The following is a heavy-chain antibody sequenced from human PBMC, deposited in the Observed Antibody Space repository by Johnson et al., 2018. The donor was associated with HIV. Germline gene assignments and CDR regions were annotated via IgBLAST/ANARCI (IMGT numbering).Heavy chain of an antibody. Sequence: QVLLVESGGGVVQPGRSLRLSCAASGFTFSSYGMHWVRQAPGKGLEWVAVLWYDGSNKYYADSVKGRFTISRDNSKNTLYLQMNSLRAEDTAVYYCTKGRIFGVVMEAFDIWGQGTMVTVSS. D-gene: IGHD3-3*01. CDR1: GFTFSSYG. CDR2: LWYDGSNK. J-gene: IGHJ3*02. CDR3: TKGRIFGVVMEAFDI. V-gene: IGHV3-33*06.